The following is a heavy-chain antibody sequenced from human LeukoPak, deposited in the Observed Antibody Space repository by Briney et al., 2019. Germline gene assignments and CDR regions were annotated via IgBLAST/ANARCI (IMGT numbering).Heavy chain of an antibody. V-gene: IGHV3-21*01. J-gene: IGHJ4*02. Sequence: GGSLRLSCAASGFTFSSYTMNWVRQAPGKGLEWVSSISSSSTYIYYADSVKGRFTISRDNAKNSLYLQMNSLRAEDTAVYYCARDPCSGGSCYLDYWGQETLVTVSS. CDR1: GFTFSSYT. CDR2: ISSSSTYI. CDR3: ARDPCSGGSCYLDY. D-gene: IGHD2-15*01.